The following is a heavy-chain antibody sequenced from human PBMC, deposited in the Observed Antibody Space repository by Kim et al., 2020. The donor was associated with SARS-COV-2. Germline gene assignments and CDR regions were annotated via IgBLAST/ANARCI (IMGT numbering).Heavy chain of an antibody. CDR3: ETGGYGGIDS. D-gene: IGHD5-12*01. CDR1: GFTFRNYG. J-gene: IGHJ4*02. Sequence: GGSLRLSCAASGFTFRNYGMHWVRQAPGKRLEWVTVISYDGSNEDYADSVKVSFTMSRDTSKNMLYLHMNSLSPINKDAYDYETGGYGGIDSWVQGTLV. V-gene: IGHV3-30*03. CDR2: ISYDGSNE.